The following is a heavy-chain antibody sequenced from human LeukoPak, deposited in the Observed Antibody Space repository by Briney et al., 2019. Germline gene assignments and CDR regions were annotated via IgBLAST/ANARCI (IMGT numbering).Heavy chain of an antibody. Sequence: GGSLRLSCAVSGFTFSSYAMSWVRQAPGKGLEWVSGITGSGGSTYYADSVKGRFTISRDNSKNTLYLQMNSLRAEDTAVYYCAKDRWQLWSHFDYWGQGTLVTVSS. J-gene: IGHJ4*02. CDR1: GFTFSSYA. CDR2: ITGSGGST. CDR3: AKDRWQLWSHFDY. D-gene: IGHD5-18*01. V-gene: IGHV3-23*01.